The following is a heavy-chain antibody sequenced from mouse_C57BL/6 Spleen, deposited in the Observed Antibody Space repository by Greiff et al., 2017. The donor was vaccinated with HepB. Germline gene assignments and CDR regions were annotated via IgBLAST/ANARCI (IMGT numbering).Heavy chain of an antibody. CDR1: GYSITSGYY. CDR2: ISYDGSN. CDR3: ARAGHYYGGTYYFDY. D-gene: IGHD1-2*01. Sequence: EVHLVESGPGLVKPSQSLSLTCSVTGYSITSGYYWNWIRQFPGNKLEWMGYISYDGSNNYNPSLKNRISITRDTSKNQFFLKLNSVTTEDTATYYCARAGHYYGGTYYFDYWGQGTTLTVSS. J-gene: IGHJ2*01. V-gene: IGHV3-6*01.